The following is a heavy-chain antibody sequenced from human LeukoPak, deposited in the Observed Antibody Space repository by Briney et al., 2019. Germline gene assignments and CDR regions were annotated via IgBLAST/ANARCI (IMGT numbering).Heavy chain of an antibody. CDR2: TYYSGST. CDR1: GGSIRTYY. J-gene: IGHJ2*01. D-gene: IGHD4-23*01. V-gene: IGHV4-59*01. CDR3: TRNGGYSDWYFDV. Sequence: PSETLSLTCTVSGGSIRTYYWGWIRQPPGKGLEWIAYTYYSGSTNYNPSLKSRVTISVDTSKNQFSLKLSSVTAADTAVYYCTRNGGYSDWYFDVWGRGTLVTVSS.